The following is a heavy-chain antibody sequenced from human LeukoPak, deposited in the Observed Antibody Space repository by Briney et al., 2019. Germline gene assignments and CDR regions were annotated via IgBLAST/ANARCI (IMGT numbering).Heavy chain of an antibody. CDR1: GGSISSGGYY. Sequence: SETLSLTCTVSGGSISSGGYYWSWIRQPPGKGLEWIGYIYHSGSTYYNPSLKSRVTISVDRSKNQFSLKLSSVTAADTAVYYCASYAPAVTYYFDYWGQGTLVTVSS. V-gene: IGHV4-30-2*01. CDR2: IYHSGST. D-gene: IGHD2-21*02. J-gene: IGHJ4*02. CDR3: ASYAPAVTYYFDY.